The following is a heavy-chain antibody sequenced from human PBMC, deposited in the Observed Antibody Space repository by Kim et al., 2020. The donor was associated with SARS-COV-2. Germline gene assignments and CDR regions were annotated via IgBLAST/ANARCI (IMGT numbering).Heavy chain of an antibody. J-gene: IGHJ3*02. CDR3: ARVLDTVATTHFDI. V-gene: IGHV3-53*01. D-gene: IGHD5-12*01. Sequence: ADSVQGRFTIARDDAKNTLYLQMTSLRAEDTAVYYCARVLDTVATTHFDIWGQGTMVTVSS.